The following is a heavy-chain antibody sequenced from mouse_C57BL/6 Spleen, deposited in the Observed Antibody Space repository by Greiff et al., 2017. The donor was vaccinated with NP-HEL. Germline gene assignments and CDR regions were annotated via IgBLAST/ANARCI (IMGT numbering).Heavy chain of an antibody. V-gene: IGHV1-52*01. D-gene: IGHD1-1*01. CDR1: GYTFTSYW. Sequence: QVQLKQPGAELVRPGSSVKLSCKASGYTFTSYWMHWVKQRPIQGLEWIGNIDPSDSETHYNQKFKDKATLTVDKSSSTAYMQLSSLTSEDSAVYYCARRGSMDGSSYDYAMDYWGQGTSVTVSS. CDR3: ARRGSMDGSSYDYAMDY. CDR2: IDPSDSET. J-gene: IGHJ4*01.